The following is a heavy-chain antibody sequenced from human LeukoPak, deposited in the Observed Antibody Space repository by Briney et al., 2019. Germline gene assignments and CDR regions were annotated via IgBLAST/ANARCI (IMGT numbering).Heavy chain of an antibody. J-gene: IGHJ4*02. CDR1: GFTFSSYA. Sequence: PGGSLRLSCAASGFTFSSYAMSWVRQAPEKGLEWVSAISGSGGSTYYAESVKGRFTISRDNSKNTLYLQMNSLRAEDTAVYYCANGAGQYYYGSGSYNYWGQGTLVTVSS. CDR2: ISGSGGST. CDR3: ANGAGQYYYGSGSYNY. D-gene: IGHD3-10*01. V-gene: IGHV3-23*01.